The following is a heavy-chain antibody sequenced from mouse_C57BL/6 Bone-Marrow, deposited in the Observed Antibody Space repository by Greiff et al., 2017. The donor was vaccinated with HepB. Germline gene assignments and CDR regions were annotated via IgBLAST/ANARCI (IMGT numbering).Heavy chain of an antibody. CDR3: TTPLLLRAWFAY. V-gene: IGHV14-4*01. CDR1: GFNIKDDY. D-gene: IGHD1-1*01. CDR2: IDPENGDT. Sequence: VQLQQSGAELVRPGASVKLSCTASGFNIKDDYMHWVKQRPEQGLEWIGWIDPENGDTEYASKFQGKATITADTSSNTAYLQLSSLASEDTAVYCCTTPLLLRAWFAYWGQGTLVTVSA. J-gene: IGHJ3*01.